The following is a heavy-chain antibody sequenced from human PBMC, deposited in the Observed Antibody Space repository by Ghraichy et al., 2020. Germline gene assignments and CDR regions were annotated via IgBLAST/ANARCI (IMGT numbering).Heavy chain of an antibody. CDR1: GGSIGSDSYQ. V-gene: IGHV4-39*01. CDR3: ARRGGLYCSGGSCFLDR. D-gene: IGHD2-15*01. J-gene: IGHJ5*02. CDR2: IYYSGKT. Sequence: SETLSLTCALSGGSIGSDSYQWDWVHQPPGKRPEWIGSIYYSGKTYFNPSLKSRVSISMGASRTQFSLKLTSVTAADTAVYYCARRGGLYCSGGSCFLDRWGPGILVTVSS.